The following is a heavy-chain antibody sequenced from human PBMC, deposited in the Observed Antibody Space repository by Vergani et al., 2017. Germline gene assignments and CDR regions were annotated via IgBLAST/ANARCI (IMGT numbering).Heavy chain of an antibody. CDR3: ARDSPAWIQLWVFDY. D-gene: IGHD5-18*01. V-gene: IGHV3-11*04. CDR1: GFTFSDYY. CDR2: ISSSGSTI. Sequence: QVQLVESGGGLVKPGGSLRLSCAASGFTFSDYYMSWIRQAPGKGLEWVSYISSSGSTIYYADSVKGRFTISRDNAKNSLYLQMNSLRADDTGVYYCARDSPAWIQLWVFDYWGQGTLVTVSS. J-gene: IGHJ4*02.